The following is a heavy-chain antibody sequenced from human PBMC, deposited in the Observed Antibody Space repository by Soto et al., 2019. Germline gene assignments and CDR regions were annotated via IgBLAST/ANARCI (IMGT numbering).Heavy chain of an antibody. CDR2: ISSSGYI. CDR3: ARDCSGGSCYPGMDV. D-gene: IGHD2-15*01. CDR1: GFNFNSYT. Sequence: GGSLRLSCAASGFNFNSYTINWVRQAPGKRLEWLSSISSSGYIFSTDSVGGRFTISRDNAKNSVYLQINSLRAEDTAVYFCARDCSGGSCYPGMDVWGQGTTVTVSS. V-gene: IGHV3-21*01. J-gene: IGHJ6*02.